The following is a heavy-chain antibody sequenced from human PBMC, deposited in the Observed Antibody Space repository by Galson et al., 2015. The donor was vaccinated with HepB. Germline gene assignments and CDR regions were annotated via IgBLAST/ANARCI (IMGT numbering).Heavy chain of an antibody. J-gene: IGHJ4*02. V-gene: IGHV1-46*04. Sequence: SVKVSCKASGYTFTSYYMHWVRQAPGQGLEWMGIINPSGGSTSYAQKLQGRVTMTRDTSTSTVYMELSSLRSEDTAVYYCAIRPLAAAGPDYWGQGTLVTVSS. CDR2: INPSGGST. D-gene: IGHD6-13*01. CDR1: GYTFTSYY. CDR3: AIRPLAAAGPDY.